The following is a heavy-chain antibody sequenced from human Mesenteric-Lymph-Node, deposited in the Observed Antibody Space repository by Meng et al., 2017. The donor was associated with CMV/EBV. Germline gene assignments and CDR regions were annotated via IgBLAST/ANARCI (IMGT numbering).Heavy chain of an antibody. J-gene: IGHJ3*02. V-gene: IGHV3-30*02. CDR2: ISFDGSNQ. CDR1: GFTFSTYG. Sequence: GGSLRLSCEASGFTFSTYGMHWVRQVPGKGLEWVAFISFDGSNQHYADSVRGRFTISRDNSKNTLFLQMNSVTVDDTALYYCATEGGGPTTITAFDIWGQGTLVTVSS. D-gene: IGHD5-12*01. CDR3: ATEGGGPTTITAFDI.